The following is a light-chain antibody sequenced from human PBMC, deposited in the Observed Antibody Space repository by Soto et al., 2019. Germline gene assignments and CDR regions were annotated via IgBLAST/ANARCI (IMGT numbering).Light chain of an antibody. CDR3: QQYDSSPLYT. J-gene: IGKJ2*01. CDR1: HSVRGSY. V-gene: IGKV3-20*01. Sequence: DIVLTQSPGTLSLSPGERATLSCRASHSVRGSYLDWYQQKPGQAPRLLIYGASSRATSIPDRFSGSGSGTDFTLTISRLEPEAFAVYYCQQYDSSPLYTFGQGTELEIK. CDR2: GAS.